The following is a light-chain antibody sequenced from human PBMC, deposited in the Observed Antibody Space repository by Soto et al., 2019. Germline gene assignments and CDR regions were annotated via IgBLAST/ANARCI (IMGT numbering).Light chain of an antibody. CDR1: QSVSSSY. CDR3: QHCDGSPRLT. V-gene: IGKV3-20*01. Sequence: EIVLTQSPGTLSLSPGERATLSCRASQSVSSSYLAWYQQKPGQAPRLLIYGASSRATGIPDRFSGSGSGTDFTLTISRLEPEYFAEYYCQHCDGSPRLTCGGATMLEIK. J-gene: IGKJ4*01. CDR2: GAS.